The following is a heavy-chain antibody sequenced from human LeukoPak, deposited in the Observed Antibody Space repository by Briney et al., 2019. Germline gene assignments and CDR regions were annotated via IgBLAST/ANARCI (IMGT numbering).Heavy chain of an antibody. V-gene: IGHV3-30*04. CDR3: ARDRWGYGSGSYFFDY. CDR2: ISYDGSNK. Sequence: GGSLRLSCAASRFTFSSYAMHWVRQAPGKGLEWVAVISYDGSNKYYADSVKGRFTISRDNSKNTLYLQMNSLRAEDTAVYYCARDRWGYGSGSYFFDYWGQGTLVTVSS. D-gene: IGHD3-10*01. J-gene: IGHJ4*02. CDR1: RFTFSSYA.